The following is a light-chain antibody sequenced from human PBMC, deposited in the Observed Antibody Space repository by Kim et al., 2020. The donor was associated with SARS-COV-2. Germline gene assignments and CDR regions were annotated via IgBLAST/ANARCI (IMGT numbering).Light chain of an antibody. CDR1: QSISTY. CDR3: QQSHTAPLLT. Sequence: DIQMTQSPSSLAASVGDRVTIACRASQSISTYLNRYQQKPGKAPNLLIYAASSLQSGVPSRFSGSGSGTDFTLTISSLQPEDFGTYYCQQSHTAPLLTFGGGTKVDIK. J-gene: IGKJ4*01. CDR2: AAS. V-gene: IGKV1-39*01.